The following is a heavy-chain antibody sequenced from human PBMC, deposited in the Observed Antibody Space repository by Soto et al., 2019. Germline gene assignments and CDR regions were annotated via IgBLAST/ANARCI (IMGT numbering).Heavy chain of an antibody. CDR1: GYTLNDLS. J-gene: IGHJ3*02. Sequence: GASVKVSCKVSGYTLNDLSMHWVRQAPGQGLEWMGGFDPEDGETIYAQKFQGRVTMTEDTSTDTAYMELCSLRSEDTAVYYCAIATIGITMIVVPIGSGAFDIWGQGTMVTVSS. CDR2: FDPEDGET. CDR3: AIATIGITMIVVPIGSGAFDI. D-gene: IGHD3-22*01. V-gene: IGHV1-24*01.